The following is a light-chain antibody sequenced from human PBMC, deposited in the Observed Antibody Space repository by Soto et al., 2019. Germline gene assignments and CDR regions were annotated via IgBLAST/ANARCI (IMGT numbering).Light chain of an antibody. CDR1: SSDVGGYDY. CDR3: SSYTTNSAPWV. CDR2: AVS. Sequence: QSALTQPASVSGSPGQSITISCTGTSSDVGGYDYVSWYQQEPGRAPKLMIYAVSNRPPGVSDRFSGSKSGNTASLTISGLQAEHEAHYYCSSYTTNSAPWVFGGGTKLTVL. J-gene: IGLJ3*02. V-gene: IGLV2-14*01.